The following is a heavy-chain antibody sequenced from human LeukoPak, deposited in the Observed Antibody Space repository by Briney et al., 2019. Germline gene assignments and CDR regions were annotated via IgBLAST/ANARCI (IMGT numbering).Heavy chain of an antibody. J-gene: IGHJ5*02. CDR3: ARGYSSSWDEVDWFDP. CDR2: ISSSSSYI. D-gene: IGHD6-13*01. V-gene: IGHV3-21*01. CDR1: GFTFSSYS. Sequence: GGSLRLPCAASGFTFSSYSMNWVRQAPGKGLEWVSSISSSSSYIYYADSVKGRFNIYRDNAKNSLYLQMNSLRAEDTAVYYCARGYSSSWDEVDWFDPWGQGTLVTVSS.